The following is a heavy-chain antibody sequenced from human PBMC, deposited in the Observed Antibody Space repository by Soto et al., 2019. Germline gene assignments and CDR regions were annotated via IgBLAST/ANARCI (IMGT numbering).Heavy chain of an antibody. D-gene: IGHD3-22*01. V-gene: IGHV4-38-2*02. Sequence: SEILCLPCSVSGYAISGGYYRRWLRQPPGEGLEWIGISYDGGSTYYNPSLNSRVTLSIDMTNNHVSLILNSVTAADTAVYYCARVGPWVPYYYDSSPYTFENWFDPWGQGTLVTVSS. CDR1: GYAISGGYY. J-gene: IGHJ5*02. CDR2: SYDGGST. CDR3: ARVGPWVPYYYDSSPYTFENWFDP.